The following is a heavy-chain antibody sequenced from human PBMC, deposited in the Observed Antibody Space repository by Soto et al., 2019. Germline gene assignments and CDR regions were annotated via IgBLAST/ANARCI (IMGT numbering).Heavy chain of an antibody. CDR2: IYYSGST. Sequence: QVQLQESGPGLVKPSQTLSLTCTVSGGSISSGDYYWSWIRQPPGKGLEWIGYIYYSGSTYYNPSLKSRVTISVDTSKNQFSLKLSSVTAADTAVYYCARDRHVCDGGDCYSGLIDYWGQGTLVTVSS. CDR1: GGSISSGDYY. V-gene: IGHV4-30-4*01. J-gene: IGHJ4*02. D-gene: IGHD2-21*02. CDR3: ARDRHVCDGGDCYSGLIDY.